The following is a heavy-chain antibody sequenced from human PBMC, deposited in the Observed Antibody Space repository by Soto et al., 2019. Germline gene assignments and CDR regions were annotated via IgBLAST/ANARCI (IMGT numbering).Heavy chain of an antibody. CDR3: ARAQNVLRLLEWLPDNYYYGMDV. D-gene: IGHD3-3*01. CDR2: IYTSGCS. J-gene: IGHJ6*02. CDR1: GGSISSYY. Sequence: SQTLSLTCTVSGGSISSYYWSCIRQPDWKGLEWIGRIYTSGCSNYNPSLKSRVTMSVDTSKNRFSLKLSSVTAADTAVYYCARAQNVLRLLEWLPDNYYYGMDVWGQGTTVTSP. V-gene: IGHV4-4*07.